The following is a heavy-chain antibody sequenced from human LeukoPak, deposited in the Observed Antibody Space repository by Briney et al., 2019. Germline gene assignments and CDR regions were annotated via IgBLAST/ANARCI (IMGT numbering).Heavy chain of an antibody. CDR2: IYNGGST. Sequence: GGPLTLPCAPSGFTVSSHYKICARQAPGGGLEGVSVIYNGGSTYYAGSVKGRSTISRDNSKNTLYLQMNSLRAEDTAVYYCARERAVLLWFGEYYYYGMDVWGQGTTVTVSS. J-gene: IGHJ6*02. V-gene: IGHV3-53*01. D-gene: IGHD3-10*01. CDR3: ARERAVLLWFGEYYYYGMDV. CDR1: GFTVSSHY.